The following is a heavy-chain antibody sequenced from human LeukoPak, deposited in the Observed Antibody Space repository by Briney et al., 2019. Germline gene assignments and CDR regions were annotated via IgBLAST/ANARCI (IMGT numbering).Heavy chain of an antibody. V-gene: IGHV3-30-3*01. D-gene: IGHD3-3*01. Sequence: GRSLRLSCAASGFTFSEYTIHWVRQAPGKGLEWVAVMSNDGSIKKYANSVKGRFTISRDNSKNTLYLQMDRLRAEDTAVYYCAREFTIFGVVIQRYDAFDIWGQGTMVTVSS. J-gene: IGHJ3*02. CDR1: GFTFSEYT. CDR3: AREFTIFGVVIQRYDAFDI. CDR2: MSNDGSIK.